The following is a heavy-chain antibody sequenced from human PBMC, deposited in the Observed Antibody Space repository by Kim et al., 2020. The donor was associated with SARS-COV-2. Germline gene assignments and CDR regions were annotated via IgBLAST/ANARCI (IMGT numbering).Heavy chain of an antibody. J-gene: IGHJ3*01. V-gene: IGHV3-30*03. D-gene: IGHD6-19*01. CDR3: TRGAVSGNDALGI. CDR1: GFTLTKYG. CDR2: MFDDGSGK. Sequence: GGSLRLSCEASGFTLTKYGMHWVRQAPGKGLEWVAFMFDDGSGKHYGDAVKGRFTISRDTSKNILFLHMDSLRPDDTAVYFCTRGAVSGNDALGIWGQGSLVSVSS.